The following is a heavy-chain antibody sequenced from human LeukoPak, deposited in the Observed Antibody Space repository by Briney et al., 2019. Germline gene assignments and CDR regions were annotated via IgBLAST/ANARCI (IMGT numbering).Heavy chain of an antibody. CDR3: TRDLMDYDVSTGLHHYYMDV. CDR1: GISFSNYG. CDR2: MQYDGSVE. D-gene: IGHD3-9*01. Sequence: PGGSLRLSCVASGISFSNYGAHWVRQAPGKGLEWVTFMQYDGSVEFYADSVKGRFTISRDNSKNTVYLQMNTLRVEDTAVYYCTRDLMDYDVSTGLHHYYMDVWGQGTTVTVSS. V-gene: IGHV3-30*02. J-gene: IGHJ6*02.